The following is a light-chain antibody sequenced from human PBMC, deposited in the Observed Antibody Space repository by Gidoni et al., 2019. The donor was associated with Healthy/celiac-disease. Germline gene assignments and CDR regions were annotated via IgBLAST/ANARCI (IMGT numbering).Light chain of an antibody. J-gene: IGKJ5*01. CDR2: AAS. CDR1: QSISSY. Sequence: DIQMTQSPSSLSASVGDRVTITCRASQSISSYLNWYQQKPGKDPKLLIYAASSLQSGVPSRFSSSGSRTDFTLTISSLQPEDFATYYCQQSYSTPITFGQGTRLEIK. V-gene: IGKV1-39*01. CDR3: QQSYSTPIT.